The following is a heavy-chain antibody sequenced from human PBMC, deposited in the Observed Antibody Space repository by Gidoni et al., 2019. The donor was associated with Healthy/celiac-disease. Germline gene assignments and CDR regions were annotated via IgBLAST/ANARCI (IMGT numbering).Heavy chain of an antibody. CDR2: IYSGGST. D-gene: IGHD6-19*01. J-gene: IGHJ6*02. CDR3: ARVAGKDYYYGMDV. CDR1: GFIVSNNY. Sequence: EVQLVETGGGLIQPGGSLSLSCAAPGFIVSNNYMSWVRQAPGQGLEWVSVIYSGGSTYYTDSVKGRFTISRDNSKNTLYLHMNSLRAEDTAVYYCARVAGKDYYYGMDVWGQGTTVTVSS. V-gene: IGHV3-53*02.